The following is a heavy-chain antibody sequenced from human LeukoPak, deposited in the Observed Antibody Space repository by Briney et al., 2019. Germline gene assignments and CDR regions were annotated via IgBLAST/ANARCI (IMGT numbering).Heavy chain of an antibody. CDR1: GGTFRNYA. D-gene: IGHD3-10*01. Sequence: GASVKVSCKASGGTFRNYAFNWVRQAPGQGLEWMGVVVPLFGRANYAQKFQGSVTITTDESTSTAYMELSSLRSEDTAVYYCASGGASSHSIMDVWGXGTTVTVSS. V-gene: IGHV1-69*05. CDR3: ASGGASSHSIMDV. J-gene: IGHJ6*03. CDR2: VVPLFGRA.